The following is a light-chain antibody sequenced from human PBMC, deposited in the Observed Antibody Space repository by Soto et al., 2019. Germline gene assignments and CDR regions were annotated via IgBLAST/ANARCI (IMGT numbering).Light chain of an antibody. Sequence: EIVLPQSPGTLSLSPGERATLSCRASQSVSNSYLTWYQHKPGQAPRLLIYGASNRATGIPARFSGSGSGTEFTLTISSLQSEDFAVYYCQQYNNWPITFGQGTRLEI. V-gene: IGKV3-15*01. CDR3: QQYNNWPIT. CDR1: QSVSNSY. J-gene: IGKJ5*01. CDR2: GAS.